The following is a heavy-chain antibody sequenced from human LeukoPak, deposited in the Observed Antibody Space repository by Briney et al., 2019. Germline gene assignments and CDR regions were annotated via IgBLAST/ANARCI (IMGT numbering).Heavy chain of an antibody. Sequence: GGSLRLSCAASGFTFSSYWMHWVRQAPGKGLVWVSRINTDGSSTTYADSVKGRFTISGDNAKNTLYLQMNSLRAEDTAVYYCARSGYSSSWDFDYWGQGTLVTVSS. V-gene: IGHV3-74*01. CDR2: INTDGSST. J-gene: IGHJ4*02. D-gene: IGHD6-13*01. CDR3: ARSGYSSSWDFDY. CDR1: GFTFSSYW.